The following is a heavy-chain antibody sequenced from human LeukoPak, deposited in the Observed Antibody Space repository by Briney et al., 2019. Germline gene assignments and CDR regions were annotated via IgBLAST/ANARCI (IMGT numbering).Heavy chain of an antibody. CDR3: ARGDSGSYSELFDY. D-gene: IGHD1-26*01. V-gene: IGHV1-69*01. CDR2: IIPIFGTA. Sequence: ASVKVSCKASGGTFSSYAISWVRQAPGQGLEWMGGIIPIFGTANHAQKFQGRVTITADESTSTAYMELSSLRSEDTAVYYCARGDSGSYSELFDYWGQGTLVTVSS. J-gene: IGHJ4*02. CDR1: GGTFSSYA.